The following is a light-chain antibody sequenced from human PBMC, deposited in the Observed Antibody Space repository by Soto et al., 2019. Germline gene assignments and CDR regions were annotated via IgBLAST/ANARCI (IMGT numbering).Light chain of an antibody. CDR1: QSVRSNY. Sequence: EIVLTQSPGTLSLSPGERATLSCRACQSVRSNYLAWYQQKPGQAPRLLIYGASSRATGIPDRYSGTGSGTDFTLTISRLEPEDFAVYYCHQYGGSPYTFGQGTKLEIK. CDR3: HQYGGSPYT. V-gene: IGKV3-20*01. CDR2: GAS. J-gene: IGKJ2*01.